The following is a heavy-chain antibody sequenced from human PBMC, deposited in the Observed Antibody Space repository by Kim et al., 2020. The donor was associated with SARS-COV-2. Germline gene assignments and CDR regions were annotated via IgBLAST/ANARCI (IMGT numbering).Heavy chain of an antibody. J-gene: IGHJ4*02. D-gene: IGHD3-3*01. V-gene: IGHV3-53*01. Sequence: GRTDYADSVKGRFTISRDNSKNTLYLQMNRLRAEDTAVYYCARDYEGIDYWGQGILVTVSS. CDR2: GRT. CDR3: ARDYEGIDY.